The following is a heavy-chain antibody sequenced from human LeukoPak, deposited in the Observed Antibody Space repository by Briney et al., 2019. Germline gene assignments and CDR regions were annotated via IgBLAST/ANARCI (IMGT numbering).Heavy chain of an antibody. CDR3: ARDQLGVAQYNWFDP. CDR1: GFTFSSYA. J-gene: IGHJ5*02. Sequence: GGSLRLSCAASGFTFSSYAMHWVRQAPGKGLEWVAVISYDGSNKYYAHSVKGRFTISRDNSKNTLYLQMNSLRAEDTAVYYCARDQLGVAQYNWFDPWGQGTLVTVSS. D-gene: IGHD6-6*01. CDR2: ISYDGSNK. V-gene: IGHV3-30*04.